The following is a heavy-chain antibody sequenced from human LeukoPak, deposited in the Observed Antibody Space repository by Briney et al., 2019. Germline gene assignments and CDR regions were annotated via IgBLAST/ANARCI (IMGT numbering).Heavy chain of an antibody. CDR1: GYTFTSYY. Sequence: ASVKVSCKASGYTFTSYYMHWVRQAPGQGLEWMGIINPSGGSTSYAQKLQGRVTMTTDTSTSTAYMELRSLRSDDTAVYYCARDHAEVVDWEGNWFDPWGQGTLVTVSS. J-gene: IGHJ5*02. CDR2: INPSGGST. D-gene: IGHD1-26*01. CDR3: ARDHAEVVDWEGNWFDP. V-gene: IGHV1-46*01.